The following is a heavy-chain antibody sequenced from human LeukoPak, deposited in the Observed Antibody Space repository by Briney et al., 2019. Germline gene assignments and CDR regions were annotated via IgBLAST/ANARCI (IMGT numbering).Heavy chain of an antibody. Sequence: SETLSLTCTVSGGSISSGDYYWSWIRQPPGKGLEWIGYIYYSGSTYYNPSLKSRVTISVDTSKNQFSLKLSSVTAADTAVYYCARPRRDGHGVFDIWGQGTMVTVSS. J-gene: IGHJ3*02. CDR1: GGSISSGDYY. CDR3: ARPRRDGHGVFDI. D-gene: IGHD5-24*01. CDR2: IYYSGST. V-gene: IGHV4-30-4*02.